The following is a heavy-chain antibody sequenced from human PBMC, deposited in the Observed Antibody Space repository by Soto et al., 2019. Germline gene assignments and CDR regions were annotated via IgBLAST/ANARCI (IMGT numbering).Heavy chain of an antibody. CDR3: AGGDYGDSIDF. J-gene: IGHJ4*02. CDR2: ISYDDSYR. CDR1: GFTFDNYG. V-gene: IGHV3-33*01. Sequence: QVHLVESGGGVVQSGKSLRLSCAASGFTFDNYGMLWVRQAPGKGLEWVALISYDDSYRYYTNSVRGRFTISRDNSKNMVFLHMNSLQGDDTAVYYCAGGDYGDSIDFWGQGTLVTVSS. D-gene: IGHD4-17*01.